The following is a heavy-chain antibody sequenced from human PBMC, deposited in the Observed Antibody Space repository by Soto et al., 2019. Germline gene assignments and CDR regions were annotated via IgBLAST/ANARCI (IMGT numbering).Heavy chain of an antibody. CDR1: GFTFSSYG. J-gene: IGHJ4*02. D-gene: IGHD2-15*01. CDR2: IWYDGSNK. Sequence: QVQRVESGGGVVQPGRSLRLSCAASGFTFSSYGMHWVRQAPGKGLEWVAVIWYDGSNKYYADSVKGRFTISRDNSKNTLYREMKTLSSVYTAVYHCAPGSCKFVVVDYWGQGTLVTVSS. V-gene: IGHV3-33*01. CDR3: APGSCKFVVVDY.